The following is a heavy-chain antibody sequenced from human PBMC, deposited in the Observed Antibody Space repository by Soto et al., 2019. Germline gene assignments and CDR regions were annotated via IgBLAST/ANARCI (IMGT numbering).Heavy chain of an antibody. CDR2: IYWNDDK. CDR1: GFSLSTFGMG. CDR3: VASTDSPPSDY. Sequence: SVPTLVNPTHTLTLTCTFSGFSLSTFGMGVGWIRQPPGKALEWLALIYWNDDKRYSPSLNSRLTIAKDTSKNLVVLTMSNVHHVDAAKYYCVASTDSPPSDYWGQAPL. D-gene: IGHD5-18*01. J-gene: IGHJ4*03. V-gene: IGHV2-5*01.